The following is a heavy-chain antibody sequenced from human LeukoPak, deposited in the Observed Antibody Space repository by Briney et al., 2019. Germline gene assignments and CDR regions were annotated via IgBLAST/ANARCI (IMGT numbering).Heavy chain of an antibody. CDR1: GYTFTSYG. D-gene: IGHD6-19*01. V-gene: IGHV1-18*01. CDR2: ISAYNGNT. Sequence: GASVKVSCKASGYTFTSYGISWVRQAPGQGLEWMGWISAYNGNTNYAQKLQGRVTMTTDTSTSTAYMELRSLRSDDTAVYYCARESTGSGWYPGYYYYYGMDVWGQGTTVTVSS. J-gene: IGHJ6*02. CDR3: ARESTGSGWYPGYYYYYGMDV.